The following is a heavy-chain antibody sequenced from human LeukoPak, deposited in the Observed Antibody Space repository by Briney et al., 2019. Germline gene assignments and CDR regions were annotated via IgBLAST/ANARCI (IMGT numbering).Heavy chain of an antibody. CDR2: ISYSSGSI. CDR1: GFTFDEYA. V-gene: IGHV3-9*01. J-gene: IGHJ1*01. D-gene: IGHD6-19*01. Sequence: SGGSLRLSCAASGFTFDEYAMHWVRQAPGKGLEWVSGISYSSGSIGYVDSVKGRFTISRDNAKNTLSLQMNSLRAEDTAVYYCARVPITLAGTKDAKYFQHWGQGTLVTVSS. CDR3: ARVPITLAGTKDAKYFQH.